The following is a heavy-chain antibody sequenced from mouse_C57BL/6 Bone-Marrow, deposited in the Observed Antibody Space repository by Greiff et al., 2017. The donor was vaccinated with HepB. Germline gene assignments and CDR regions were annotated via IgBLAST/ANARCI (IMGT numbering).Heavy chain of an antibody. CDR1: GFSFNTYA. CDR3: VRDYDYFDY. CDR2: IRSKSNNYAT. V-gene: IGHV10-1*01. J-gene: IGHJ2*01. Sequence: EVQLQESGGGLVQPKGSLKLSCAASGFSFNTYAMNWDRQAPGKGLEWVARIRSKSNNYATYYADSVKDRFTISRDDSESMLYLQMYNLKTEDTAMYYCVRDYDYFDYWGQGTTLTVSS. D-gene: IGHD2-4*01.